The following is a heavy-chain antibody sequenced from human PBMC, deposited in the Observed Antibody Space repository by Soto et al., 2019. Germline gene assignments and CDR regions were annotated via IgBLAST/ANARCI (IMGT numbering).Heavy chain of an antibody. D-gene: IGHD2-8*01. Sequence: PGGSLRLSCAASGFTFSSYSMNWVRQAPGKGLEWVSFISSSSSYIYYADSVKGRFTISRDNAKNSVYLQMNSLRAEDTAVYYCARVSDDIVLTSEWWGQGXQVTVSS. J-gene: IGHJ4*02. CDR1: GFTFSSYS. CDR2: ISSSSSYI. CDR3: ARVSDDIVLTSEW. V-gene: IGHV3-21*01.